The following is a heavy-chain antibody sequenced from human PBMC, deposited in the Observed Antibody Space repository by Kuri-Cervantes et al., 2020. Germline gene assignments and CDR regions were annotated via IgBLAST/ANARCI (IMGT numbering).Heavy chain of an antibody. J-gene: IGHJ4*02. CDR1: GDSISSTSYY. Sequence: GSLRLSCTVSGDSISSTSYYWGWIRQPPGKGLEWIGEINHSRSTNYKSSLKSRVTLSVDTSKNQISLKMTSVTAEDTAVYYCARDRDGYKIFDYWGQGTLVTVSS. V-gene: IGHV4-39*07. D-gene: IGHD5-24*01. CDR3: ARDRDGYKIFDY. CDR2: INHSRST.